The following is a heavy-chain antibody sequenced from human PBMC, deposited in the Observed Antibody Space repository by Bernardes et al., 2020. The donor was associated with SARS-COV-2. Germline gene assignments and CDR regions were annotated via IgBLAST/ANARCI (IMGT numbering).Heavy chain of an antibody. D-gene: IGHD3-16*02. CDR3: ARDIDGSDNWFDP. CDR1: GGSISSYY. CDR2: IYYSGST. J-gene: IGHJ5*02. V-gene: IGHV4-59*01. Sequence: SETLSLTCTVSGGSISSYYWSWIRQPPGKGLEWIGYIYYSGSTNYNPSLKSRVTISVDTSKNQFSLKLSSVTAADTAVYYCARDIDGSDNWFDPWGQGTLVTVSS.